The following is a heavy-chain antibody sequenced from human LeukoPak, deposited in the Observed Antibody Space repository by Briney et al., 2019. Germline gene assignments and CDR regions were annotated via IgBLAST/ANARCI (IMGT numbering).Heavy chain of an antibody. CDR1: GYTFTSYY. D-gene: IGHD2-15*01. J-gene: IGHJ4*02. CDR3: ARGYCRGGSCRPGDY. V-gene: IGHV1-46*01. Sequence: ASVKVSCKASGYTFTSYYMHWVRQAPGQGLEWMGIINPSGGSTSYAQKFQGRVTMTRDTSTSTVYMELSSLRSGDTAVYYCARGYCRGGSCRPGDYWGQGTLVTVSS. CDR2: INPSGGST.